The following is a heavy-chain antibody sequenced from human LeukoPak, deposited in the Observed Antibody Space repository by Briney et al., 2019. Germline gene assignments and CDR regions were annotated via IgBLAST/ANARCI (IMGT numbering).Heavy chain of an antibody. J-gene: IGHJ3*02. Sequence: PSETLSLTCTVSGGSISSYYWSWIRQPPGKGLEWIGYIYYSGSTNYNPSLKSRVTISVDTSKNQFSLKLSSVTAADTAVYYCAREMGPYCSGGSCRRTDAFDIWGQGTMVTVSS. CDR3: AREMGPYCSGGSCRRTDAFDI. D-gene: IGHD2-15*01. CDR2: IYYSGST. V-gene: IGHV4-59*01. CDR1: GGSISSYY.